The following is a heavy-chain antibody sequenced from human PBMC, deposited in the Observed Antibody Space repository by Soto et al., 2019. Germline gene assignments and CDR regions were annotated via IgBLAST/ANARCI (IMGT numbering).Heavy chain of an antibody. CDR1: GFTFSSSA. CDR2: ISYDGSNK. Sequence: QVQLVESGGGVVQPGRSLRLSCAASGFTFSSSAMHWVRQAPGKGLEWVTVISYDGSNKDYADSVKGRFTISRDNSKNTRYLQMNSLRADDTAVYYCARDGFDPWGQGTLVTVSS. V-gene: IGHV3-30-3*01. CDR3: ARDGFDP. J-gene: IGHJ5*02.